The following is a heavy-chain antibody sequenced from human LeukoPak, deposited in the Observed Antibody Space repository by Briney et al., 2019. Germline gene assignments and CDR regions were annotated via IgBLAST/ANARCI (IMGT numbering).Heavy chain of an antibody. CDR3: ARVSMIVVAAF. D-gene: IGHD3-22*01. Sequence: PSETLSLTCTVSGYSISSGYYWGWIRQPPGKGLEWIGSIYHSGSTYYNPSLKSRVTISVDTSKNQFSLKLSSVTAADTAVYYCARVSMIVVAAFWGQGTMVTVSS. CDR1: GYSISSGYY. CDR2: IYHSGST. V-gene: IGHV4-38-2*02. J-gene: IGHJ3*01.